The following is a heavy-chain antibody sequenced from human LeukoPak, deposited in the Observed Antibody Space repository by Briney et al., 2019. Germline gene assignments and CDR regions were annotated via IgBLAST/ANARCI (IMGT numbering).Heavy chain of an antibody. CDR2: IIPSFGTA. Sequence: ASVKVSCKASGGTFSSYAISWVRQAPGQGLEWMGGIIPSFGTANYAQKFQGRVTITTDESTSTAYMELSSLRSEDTAVYYCARTYGDYDPHWYFDLWGRGTLVTVSS. D-gene: IGHD4-17*01. CDR3: ARTYGDYDPHWYFDL. J-gene: IGHJ2*01. V-gene: IGHV1-69*05. CDR1: GGTFSSYA.